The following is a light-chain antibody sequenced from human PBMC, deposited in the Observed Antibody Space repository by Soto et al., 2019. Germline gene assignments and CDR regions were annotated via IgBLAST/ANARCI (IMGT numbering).Light chain of an antibody. Sequence: QSALTQPSSVSGSPGQSITISCTGTGMDVLSYDAVSWYQHLPGKAPKLIIYEGNKRASGVSDRFSGSRSGNMASLTISGLQAEDEADYYCSSYVYSNSWLFGVGTKVTVL. CDR3: SSYVYSNSWL. CDR1: GMDVLSYDA. J-gene: IGLJ3*02. CDR2: EGN. V-gene: IGLV2-23*01.